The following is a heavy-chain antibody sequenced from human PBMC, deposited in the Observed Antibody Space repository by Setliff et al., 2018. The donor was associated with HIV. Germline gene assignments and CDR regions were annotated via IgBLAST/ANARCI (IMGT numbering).Heavy chain of an antibody. Sequence: SETLSLTCTVSGGSISSNIYFWGWIRQPPGKGLEWIGSIYYSGSAYYNSSLRSRLTISVDTSKNQFSLKLKSVTAADTAVYYCMRGRSITIFGVAYFDFWGQGTQVTVSS. CDR1: GGSISSNIYF. V-gene: IGHV4-39*01. CDR3: MRGRSITIFGVAYFDF. J-gene: IGHJ4*02. D-gene: IGHD3-3*01. CDR2: IYYSGSA.